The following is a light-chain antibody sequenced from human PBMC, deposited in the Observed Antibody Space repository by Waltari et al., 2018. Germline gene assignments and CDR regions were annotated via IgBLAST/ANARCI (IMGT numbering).Light chain of an antibody. CDR2: ATS. CDR3: QQYNIGAT. V-gene: IGKV3-15*01. CDR1: QSVSSN. Sequence: LSVSPGERVTLSCRASQSVSSNLAWYQQRPGQAPRLLIYATSTRATGVPARFSGSGSGTEFSLTISSLQSEDLAVYYCQQYNIGATFGPGTKVDIK. J-gene: IGKJ3*01.